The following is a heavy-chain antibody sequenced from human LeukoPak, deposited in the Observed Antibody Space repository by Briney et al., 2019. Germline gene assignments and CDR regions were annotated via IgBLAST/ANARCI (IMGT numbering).Heavy chain of an antibody. CDR2: IYYSGST. J-gene: IGHJ3*02. V-gene: IGHV4-39*01. CDR3: ARGLVWFGELWPHAFDI. CDR1: GGSISSSSYY. D-gene: IGHD3-10*01. Sequence: SETLSLTCTVSGGSISSSSYYWGWIRQPPGKGLEWIGSIYYSGSTYYNPSLKSRVTISVDTSKNQFSLKLSSVTAADTAVYYCARGLVWFGELWPHAFDIWGQGTMVTVSS.